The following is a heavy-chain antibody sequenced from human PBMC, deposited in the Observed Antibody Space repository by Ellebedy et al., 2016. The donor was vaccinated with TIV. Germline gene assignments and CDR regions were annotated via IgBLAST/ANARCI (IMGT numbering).Heavy chain of an antibody. J-gene: IGHJ5*02. CDR1: GGSISSYY. V-gene: IGHV4-59*08. CDR2: IYYSGST. Sequence: MPGGSLRLSCTVSGGSISSYYWSWIRQPPGKGLEWIGYIYYSGSTNYNPSLKSRVTISVDTSKNQFSLKLSSVTAADTAVYYCARRHRTFYWFDPWGQGTLVTVSS. D-gene: IGHD2-2*01. CDR3: ARRHRTFYWFDP.